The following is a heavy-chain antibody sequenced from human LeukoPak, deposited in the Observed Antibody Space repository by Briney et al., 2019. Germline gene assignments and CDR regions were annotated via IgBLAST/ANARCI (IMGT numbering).Heavy chain of an antibody. J-gene: IGHJ3*02. V-gene: IGHV3-23*01. CDR3: AKDRPYDYDSSGFMAFDI. CDR2: ICGSGVTT. D-gene: IGHD3-22*01. Sequence: SGGSLRLSCAASGFTFGRYAMSWVRQAPGKGLEWVSTICGSGVTTYYADSVKGRFTISRDNSKNTMYLQMNSLRAEDTALYYCAKDRPYDYDSSGFMAFDIWGQGKMVTVS. CDR1: GFTFGRYA.